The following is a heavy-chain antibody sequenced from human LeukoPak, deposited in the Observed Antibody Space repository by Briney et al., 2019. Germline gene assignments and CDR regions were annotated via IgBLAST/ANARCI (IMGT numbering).Heavy chain of an antibody. J-gene: IGHJ4*02. CDR3: AREGTTITHFDY. CDR2: IYSSGST. Sequence: PSETLSLTCTVSGGSISGYYWSWIRQPPGKGLEWIGYIYSSGSTSYNPSLKSRVTISIDTSKNQFSLKLGSVTAADTAVYYCAREGTTITHFDYWGQGTLVTVSS. V-gene: IGHV4-59*01. CDR1: GGSISGYY. D-gene: IGHD4-11*01.